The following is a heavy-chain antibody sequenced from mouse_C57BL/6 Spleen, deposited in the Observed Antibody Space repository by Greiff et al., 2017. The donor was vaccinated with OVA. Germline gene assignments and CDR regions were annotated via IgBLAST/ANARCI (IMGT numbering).Heavy chain of an antibody. CDR3: ARNGYYLNAMDY. J-gene: IGHJ4*01. CDR1: GFTFSDYG. V-gene: IGHV5-17*01. D-gene: IGHD2-3*01. Sequence: EVMLVESGRGLVKPGGSLKLSCAASGFTFSDYGMHWVRQAPEKGLEWVAYISSGSSTIYYADTVKGRFTISRDNAKNTLFLQMTSLRSEDTAMYYCARNGYYLNAMDYWGQGTSVTVSS. CDR2: ISSGSSTI.